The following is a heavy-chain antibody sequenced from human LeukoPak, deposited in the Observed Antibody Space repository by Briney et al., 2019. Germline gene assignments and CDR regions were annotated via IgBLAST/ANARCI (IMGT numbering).Heavy chain of an antibody. Sequence: PGGSLRLSCAASGFTFSSYAMSWVRQAPGKGLEWVAVIWYDGSNKYYADSVKGRFTISRDNSKNTLYLQMNSLRAEDTAVYYCAKEGYYDFWSGPLDYWGQGTLVTVSS. CDR2: IWYDGSNK. CDR1: GFTFSSYA. CDR3: AKEGYYDFWSGPLDY. D-gene: IGHD3-3*01. V-gene: IGHV3-33*06. J-gene: IGHJ4*02.